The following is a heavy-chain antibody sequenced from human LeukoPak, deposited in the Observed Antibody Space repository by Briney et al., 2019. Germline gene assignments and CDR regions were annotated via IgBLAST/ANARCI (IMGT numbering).Heavy chain of an antibody. CDR2: IYYTGNT. CDR1: GDSLTGYY. Sequence: SETLSLTCTVSGDSLTGYYWGWIRQPPGKGLEWIGNIYYTGNTYYNPSLKSRVTISVDTSKNQFSLKLSSVTAADTAAYYCARGRGGFDPWGQGTLVTVSS. J-gene: IGHJ5*02. CDR3: ARGRGGFDP. V-gene: IGHV4-39*07.